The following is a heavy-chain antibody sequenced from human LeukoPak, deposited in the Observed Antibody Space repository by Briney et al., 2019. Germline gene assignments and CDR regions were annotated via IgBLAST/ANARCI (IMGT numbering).Heavy chain of an antibody. V-gene: IGHV1-2*02. Sequence: ASVKVSCKASGYTFTSYYMHWVRQAPGQGLEWMGWINPNSGGTNYAQKFQGRVTMTRDTSISTAYMELSSLRSDDTAVYYCARAYTYGIFDYWGQGTLVTVSS. D-gene: IGHD5-18*01. CDR3: ARAYTYGIFDY. CDR1: GYTFTSYY. CDR2: INPNSGGT. J-gene: IGHJ4*02.